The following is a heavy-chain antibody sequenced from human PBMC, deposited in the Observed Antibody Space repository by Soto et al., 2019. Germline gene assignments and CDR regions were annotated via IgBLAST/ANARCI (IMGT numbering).Heavy chain of an antibody. CDR2: INAGNGNT. Sequence: ASVKVSFKASGYTFTSYAMHWVRQAPGQRLEWMGWINAGNGNTKYSQKFQGRVTITRDTSASTAYMELSSLRSEDTAVYYCARTKYSSGWYTNYYYYGMDVWGQGTTVTVSS. CDR1: GYTFTSYA. CDR3: ARTKYSSGWYTNYYYYGMDV. J-gene: IGHJ6*02. V-gene: IGHV1-3*01. D-gene: IGHD6-19*01.